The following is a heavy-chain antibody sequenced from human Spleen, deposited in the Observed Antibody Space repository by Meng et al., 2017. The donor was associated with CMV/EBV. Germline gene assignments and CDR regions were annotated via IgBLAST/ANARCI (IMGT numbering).Heavy chain of an antibody. CDR3: AAYDFWSGHPRPGGTDL. D-gene: IGHD3-3*01. J-gene: IGHJ2*01. CDR2: IYYSGST. CDR1: GGSISSYY. V-gene: IGHV4-59*12. Sequence: QGQRQRSGPGLVKPSETLSLTCTVSGGSISSYYWSWIRQPPGKGLEWIGYIYYSGSTNYNPSLKSRVTISVDTSKNQFSLKLSSVTAADTAVYYCAAYDFWSGHPRPGGTDLWGRGTLVTVSS.